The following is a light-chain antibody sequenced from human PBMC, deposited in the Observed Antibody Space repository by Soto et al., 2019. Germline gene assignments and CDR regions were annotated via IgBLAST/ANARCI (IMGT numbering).Light chain of an antibody. Sequence: EIVLTQSPGTLSLSPGERATLSCRASQSVDSRYLAWYQQKPGQAPRLLIYGTSSRATGIPDRFSGSGSGTDFTLTISRLEPEDFALYYCQQYGSTPPFTCGPGTKVDIK. J-gene: IGKJ3*01. CDR3: QQYGSTPPFT. CDR1: QSVDSRY. V-gene: IGKV3-20*01. CDR2: GTS.